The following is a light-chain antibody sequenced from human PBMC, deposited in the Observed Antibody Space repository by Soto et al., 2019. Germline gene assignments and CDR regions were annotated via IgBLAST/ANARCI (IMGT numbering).Light chain of an antibody. Sequence: DIRMTQSPSTLSGSVGDRVTITCRASQSISSYLNWYQQKPGKAPKLLIYAASSLQSGVPSRFSGSGSGTDFTLTISSLQPEDFATYYCQQSYSTPLTFGGGTKVDIK. J-gene: IGKJ4*01. CDR1: QSISSY. CDR2: AAS. CDR3: QQSYSTPLT. V-gene: IGKV1-39*01.